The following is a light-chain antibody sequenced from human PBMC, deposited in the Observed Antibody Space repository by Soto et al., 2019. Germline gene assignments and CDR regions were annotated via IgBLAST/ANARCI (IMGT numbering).Light chain of an antibody. V-gene: IGKV4-1*01. J-gene: IGKJ1*01. CDR1: QSVLYSSNNKNY. CDR2: WAS. Sequence: DIVMTQSPDSLAVSLGERATINCKSSQSVLYSSNNKNYLAWYQQKPGQPPKLLIYWASTRESGVPDRFSGSGSGTDFTLTISSRQAEDVAVYYCQQYYGFPRTFGQGTKVEIK. CDR3: QQYYGFPRT.